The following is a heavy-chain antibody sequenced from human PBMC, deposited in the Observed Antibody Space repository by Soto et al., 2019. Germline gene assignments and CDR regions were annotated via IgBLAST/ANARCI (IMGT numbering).Heavy chain of an antibody. D-gene: IGHD3-22*01. V-gene: IGHV3-74*01. CDR2: INSNGDNI. CDR3: ARVWANSGYYVAYDY. CDR1: GFTFSSYW. Sequence: PGGPLRLSCGASGFTFSSYWMRWVRLVPGKGLVWLSRINSNGDNIRYADSVKGRFTISRDNAKNTLYLQMNSLRAEDTAVYYCARVWANSGYYVAYDYWGQGTPVTVS. J-gene: IGHJ4*02.